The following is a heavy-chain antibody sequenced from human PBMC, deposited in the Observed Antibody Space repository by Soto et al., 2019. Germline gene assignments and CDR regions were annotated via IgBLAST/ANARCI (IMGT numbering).Heavy chain of an antibody. D-gene: IGHD2-15*01. CDR3: FAGPGGNPRYYYYYYGMDV. CDR2: IIPIFGTA. Sequence: ASVKVSCKASGGTFSSYAISWVRQAPGQGLEWMGGIIPIFGTANYAQKFQGRVTITADESTSTAYMELSSLRSEDTAVYYCFAGPGGNPRYYYYYYGMDVWGQGTTVTVSS. V-gene: IGHV1-69*13. J-gene: IGHJ6*02. CDR1: GGTFSSYA.